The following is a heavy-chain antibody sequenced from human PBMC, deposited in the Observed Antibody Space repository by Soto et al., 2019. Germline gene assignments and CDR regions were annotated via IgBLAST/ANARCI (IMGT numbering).Heavy chain of an antibody. CDR3: AKGRSYYYYGVDV. Sequence: SSSSSYTNYADSVKGRFTISRDNAKNSLYLQMNSLRAEDTALYYCAKGRSYYYYGVDVWGQGTTVTVSS. CDR2: SSSSSYT. J-gene: IGHJ6*02. V-gene: IGHV3-11*05.